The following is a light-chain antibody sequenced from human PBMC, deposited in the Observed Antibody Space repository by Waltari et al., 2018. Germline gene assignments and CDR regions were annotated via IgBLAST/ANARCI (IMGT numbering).Light chain of an antibody. Sequence: DIQMTQSPSTLSAYVGDIVTIPCRASQSISSWLAWYQQKPGKAPKLLIYRASSLESGVPSRFSGSGSGTEFTLTISSLQPDDFATYYCQQYNSYWYTFGQGTKLEI. CDR2: RAS. V-gene: IGKV1-5*03. CDR3: QQYNSYWYT. J-gene: IGKJ2*01. CDR1: QSISSW.